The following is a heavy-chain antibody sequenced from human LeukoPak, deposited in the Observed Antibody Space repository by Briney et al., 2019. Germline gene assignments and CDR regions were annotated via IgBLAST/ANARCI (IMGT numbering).Heavy chain of an antibody. Sequence: SETLSLTCTVSGGSISSGDYYWSWIRQPPGKGLEWIGYIYYSGSTYYNPSFKSRVTISVDTSKNQFSLKLSSVTAADTAVYYCARGDYVGSWFDPWGQGTLVTVSS. J-gene: IGHJ5*02. D-gene: IGHD4-17*01. V-gene: IGHV4-30-4*01. CDR1: GGSISSGDYY. CDR2: IYYSGST. CDR3: ARGDYVGSWFDP.